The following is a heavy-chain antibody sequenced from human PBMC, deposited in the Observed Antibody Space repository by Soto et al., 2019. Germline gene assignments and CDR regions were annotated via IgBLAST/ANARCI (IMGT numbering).Heavy chain of an antibody. CDR2: IWDDGRTT. CDR3: ARNSGEYEDFDI. D-gene: IGHD4-17*01. CDR1: GFNFRSYG. V-gene: IGHV3-33*01. J-gene: IGHJ3*02. Sequence: QVQLVESGGGVVHPGGSLTLSCAASGFNFRSYGMHWVRQAPGKGLEWLAVIWDDGRTTYYADSVKGRFTISSDNPKNTLSLQMNSLRVEDTAMFYCARNSGEYEDFDIWGQGTLVSVSS.